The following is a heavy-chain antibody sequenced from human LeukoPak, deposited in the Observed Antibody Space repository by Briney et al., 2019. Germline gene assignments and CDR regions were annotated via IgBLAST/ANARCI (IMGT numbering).Heavy chain of an antibody. V-gene: IGHV3-30*04. CDR2: ISYDGSNK. CDR3: ARDPSSGYYAVGMDV. Sequence: GGSLRLSCAASGFTFSSYAMHWVRQAPGKGLEWVAVISYDGSNKYYADSVKGRFTISRDNSKNTLYLQMNSLRAEDTAVYYCARDPSSGYYAVGMDVWGQGTTVTVSS. J-gene: IGHJ6*02. CDR1: GFTFSSYA. D-gene: IGHD3-22*01.